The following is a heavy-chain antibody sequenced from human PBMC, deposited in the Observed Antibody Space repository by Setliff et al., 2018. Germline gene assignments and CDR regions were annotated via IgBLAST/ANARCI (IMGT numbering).Heavy chain of an antibody. CDR3: ASSSGWIPWIQH. Sequence: PGGSLRLSCAASGFTFSSYWMHWVRQAPGKGLVWVSRINPDGSTTSYADSVKGRFTISRDNAKNTVYLQMNSLRAEDTAVYYCASSSGWIPWIQHWGPGTLVTVSS. CDR1: GFTFSSYW. D-gene: IGHD3-10*01. V-gene: IGHV3-74*01. J-gene: IGHJ1*01. CDR2: INPDGSTT.